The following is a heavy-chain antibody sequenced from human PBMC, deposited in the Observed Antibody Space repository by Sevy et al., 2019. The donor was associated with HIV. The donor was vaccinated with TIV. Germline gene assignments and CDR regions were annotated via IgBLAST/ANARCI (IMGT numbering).Heavy chain of an antibody. Sequence: GGSLRLSCGASGFTFSTYWMSWVRQAPGKGLEWVANINQDGSQKYYVDSVKGRFTISKDNAKNSLYLQMSSLRAEDTAVYYCAREFDGGPDYWGQEPWSPSPQ. J-gene: IGHJ4*01. CDR3: AREFDGGPDY. D-gene: IGHD3-9*01. CDR2: INQDGSQK. CDR1: GFTFSTYW. V-gene: IGHV3-7*01.